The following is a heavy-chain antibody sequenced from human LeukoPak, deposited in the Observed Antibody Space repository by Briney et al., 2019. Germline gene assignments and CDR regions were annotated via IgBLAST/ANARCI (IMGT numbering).Heavy chain of an antibody. V-gene: IGHV3-30*18. CDR3: AKEAAYCGGDCYIDY. CDR1: GFTFSSYG. Sequence: SGGSLRLSCAASGFTFSSYGMHWVRQAPGKGLEWEAVISYDGSNKYYADSVKGRFTISRDNSKNTLYLQMNSLRAEDTAVYYCAKEAAYCGGDCYIDYWGQGTLVTVSS. CDR2: ISYDGSNK. J-gene: IGHJ4*02. D-gene: IGHD2-21*02.